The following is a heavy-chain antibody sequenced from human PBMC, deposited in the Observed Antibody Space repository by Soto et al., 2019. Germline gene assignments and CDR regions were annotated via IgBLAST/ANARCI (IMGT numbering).Heavy chain of an antibody. CDR2: IYYSGST. V-gene: IGHV4-59*08. D-gene: IGHD3-22*01. CDR1: GGSISSYY. J-gene: IGHJ4*02. CDR3: ARLGGWLSPFDY. Sequence: QVQLQESGPGLVKPSETLSLTCTVSGGSISSYYWSWIRQPPGKGLEWIGYIYYSGSTNYNPSLKSRVTISVDTSKNQFSLTLSSVTAADTAVYCCARLGGWLSPFDYWGQGTLVTVSS.